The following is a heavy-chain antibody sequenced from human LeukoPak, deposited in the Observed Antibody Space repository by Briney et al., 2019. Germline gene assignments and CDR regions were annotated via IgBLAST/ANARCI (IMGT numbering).Heavy chain of an antibody. D-gene: IGHD5-18*01. CDR3: VRDGYSYGFMLAFDI. CDR2: INSDGSST. CDR1: EFTFSSYE. J-gene: IGHJ3*02. Sequence: GGSLRLSCAASEFTFSSYEMNWVRQAPGKGLVWVSRINSDGSSTSYADSVKGRFTISRDSAKNTLYLQMNSLRAEDTAVYYCVRDGYSYGFMLAFDIWGLGTRVTVSS. V-gene: IGHV3-74*01.